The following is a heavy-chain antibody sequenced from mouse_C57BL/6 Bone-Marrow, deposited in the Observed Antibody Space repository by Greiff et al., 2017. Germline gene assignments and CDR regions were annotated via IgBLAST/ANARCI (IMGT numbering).Heavy chain of an antibody. V-gene: IGHV1-26*01. D-gene: IGHD2-4*01. CDR2: LNPNNGGT. CDR3: AREGVYYEAMDY. Sequence: EVQLQQSGPELVKPGASVKISCKASGYTFTDYYMNWVKQSHGKSLEWIGDLNPNNGGTSYNQKFKGKATLTVDKSSSTAYMELRSLTSEDSAVYYCAREGVYYEAMDYWGQGTSVTVSS. CDR1: GYTFTDYY. J-gene: IGHJ4*01.